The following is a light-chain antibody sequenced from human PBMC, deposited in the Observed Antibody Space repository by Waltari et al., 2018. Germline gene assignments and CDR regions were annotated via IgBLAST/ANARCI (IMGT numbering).Light chain of an antibody. V-gene: IGKV1-5*03. Sequence: IQMTQSPSILSASVATRVPITCRASESVSGWLAWYQQEPGKTPKLLIYKASTLESGVPSRFSGSGSGTEFTLTISSLQPHDFATYYCQQYSSDSRTFGQGTKVEIK. CDR3: QQYSSDSRT. CDR2: KAS. J-gene: IGKJ1*01. CDR1: ESVSGW.